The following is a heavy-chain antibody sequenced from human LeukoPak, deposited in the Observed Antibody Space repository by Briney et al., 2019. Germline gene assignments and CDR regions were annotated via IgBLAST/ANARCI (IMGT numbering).Heavy chain of an antibody. V-gene: IGHV1-18*01. CDR3: ARADPGMNYYDSSGYRGDY. J-gene: IGHJ4*02. D-gene: IGHD3-22*01. Sequence: GASVKVSCKASGYTFTSYGISWVRQAPGQGLEWMGWISAYNGNTNYAQKLQGRVTMTTDTSTSTAYMELRSLRSDDTAVYYCARADPGMNYYDSSGYRGDYWGQGTLVTVSS. CDR2: ISAYNGNT. CDR1: GYTFTSYG.